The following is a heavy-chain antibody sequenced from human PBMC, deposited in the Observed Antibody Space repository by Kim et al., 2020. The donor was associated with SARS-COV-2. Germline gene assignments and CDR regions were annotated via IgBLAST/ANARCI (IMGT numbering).Heavy chain of an antibody. CDR1: GFTFSSYS. V-gene: IGHV3-48*02. D-gene: IGHD2-2*01. Sequence: GGSLRLSCAASGFTFSSYSMNWVRQAPGKGLEWVSYISSSSSTIYYADSVKGRFTISRDNAKNSLYLQMNSLRDEDTAVYYCARGDVVVPAATYYYYYGMDVWGQGTTVTVSS. J-gene: IGHJ6*02. CDR2: ISSSSSTI. CDR3: ARGDVVVPAATYYYYYGMDV.